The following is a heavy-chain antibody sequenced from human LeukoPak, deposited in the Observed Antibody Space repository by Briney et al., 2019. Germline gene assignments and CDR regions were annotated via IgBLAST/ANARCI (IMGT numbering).Heavy chain of an antibody. J-gene: IGHJ6*02. CDR3: ARTKPGTYYYYYGMDV. CDR1: GFTFSSYA. V-gene: IGHV3-23*01. Sequence: GGSLRLSCAASGFTFSSYAMSWVRQAPGKGLEWVSAISGSGGSTYYADSVKGRFTISRDNSKNTLYLQMNSLRAEDTAVYYCARTKPGTYYYYYGMDVWGQGTTVTVSS. CDR2: ISGSGGST. D-gene: IGHD1-14*01.